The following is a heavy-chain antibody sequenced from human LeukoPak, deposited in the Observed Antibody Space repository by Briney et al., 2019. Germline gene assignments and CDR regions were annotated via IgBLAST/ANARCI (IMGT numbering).Heavy chain of an antibody. Sequence: GGSLRLSCAASGFTVSSNYMSWVRQAPGKGLEWVSVIYSDDTTYYADSVRGRFTISRDNSKNTLYLQVNSLRTEDTAVYYCAREHHPYGPFDYWGQGTLVTVSS. J-gene: IGHJ4*02. CDR3: AREHHPYGPFDY. V-gene: IGHV3-53*01. CDR2: IYSDDTT. CDR1: GFTVSSNY. D-gene: IGHD3-10*01.